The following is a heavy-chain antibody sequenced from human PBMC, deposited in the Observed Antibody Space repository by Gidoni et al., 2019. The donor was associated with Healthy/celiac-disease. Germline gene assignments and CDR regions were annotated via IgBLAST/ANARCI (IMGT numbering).Heavy chain of an antibody. V-gene: IGHV4-34*01. D-gene: IGHD6-19*01. CDR1: GGSFSGYY. J-gene: IGHJ4*02. Sequence: QVQLQQWGAGLLKPSETLSLTCAVYGGSFSGYYWSWIRQPPGKGLEWIGEINHSGSTNYNPSLKSRVTISVDTSKNQFSLKLSSVTAADTAVYYCASSGQWLVLTFDYWGQGTLVTVSS. CDR3: ASSGQWLVLTFDY. CDR2: INHSGST.